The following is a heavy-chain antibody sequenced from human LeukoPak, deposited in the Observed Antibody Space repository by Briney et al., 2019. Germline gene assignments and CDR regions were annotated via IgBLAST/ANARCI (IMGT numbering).Heavy chain of an antibody. CDR1: GFTFSSYG. J-gene: IGHJ3*02. V-gene: IGHV3-30*02. CDR3: AKGFTIFGVVTLDAFDI. CDR2: IRNDGSNK. Sequence: SGGSLRLSCAASGFTFSSYGMHWVRQAPGKGLECVAFIRNDGSNKYYADSVKGRFTISRDNSKNTLYLQMNSLRAEDTAVYYCAKGFTIFGVVTLDAFDIWGQGTMVTVSS. D-gene: IGHD3-3*01.